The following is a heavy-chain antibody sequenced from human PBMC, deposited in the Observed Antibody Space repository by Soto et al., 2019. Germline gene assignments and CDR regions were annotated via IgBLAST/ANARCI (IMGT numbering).Heavy chain of an antibody. J-gene: IGHJ4*02. D-gene: IGHD6-19*01. CDR1: GYTFTSYY. CDR2: INPSGGST. V-gene: IGHV1-46*03. CDR3: ARVIAVAGTIFDY. Sequence: QVQLVQSGAEVKKPGASVKVSCKASGYTFTSYYMHWVRQAPGQGLEWMGIINPSGGSTSYAQKCQGRVTMTRDKSTSTVYMELSSLRSEDTAVYYCARVIAVAGTIFDYWGQGTLVTVSS.